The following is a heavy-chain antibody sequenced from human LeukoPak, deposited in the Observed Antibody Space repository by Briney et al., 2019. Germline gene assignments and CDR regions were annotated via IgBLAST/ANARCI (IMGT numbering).Heavy chain of an antibody. CDR3: ARDPEYSSSSDHYYYYMDV. Sequence: GGSLRLSCAASGFTFSSYAMHWVRQAPGKGLEWVAVISYDGSNKYYADSVKGRFTISRDNSKNTLYLQMNSLRAEDTAVYYCARDPEYSSSSDHYYYYMDVWGKGTTVTVSS. CDR1: GFTFSSYA. J-gene: IGHJ6*03. D-gene: IGHD6-6*01. CDR2: ISYDGSNK. V-gene: IGHV3-30-3*01.